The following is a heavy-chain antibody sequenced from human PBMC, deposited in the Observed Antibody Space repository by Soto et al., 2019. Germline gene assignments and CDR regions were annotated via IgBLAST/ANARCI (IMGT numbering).Heavy chain of an antibody. CDR2: IWYDGSNK. D-gene: IGHD3-22*01. CDR3: ARGNLYYYDSSGYSVYFDY. CDR1: GFTFSSYG. V-gene: IGHV3-33*01. Sequence: GGSLRLSCAASGFTFSSYGMHWVRQAPGKGLEWVAVIWYDGSNKYYADSVKGRFTISRDNSKNTLYLQMNSLRAEDTAVYYCARGNLYYYDSSGYSVYFDYWGQGTLVTVSS. J-gene: IGHJ4*02.